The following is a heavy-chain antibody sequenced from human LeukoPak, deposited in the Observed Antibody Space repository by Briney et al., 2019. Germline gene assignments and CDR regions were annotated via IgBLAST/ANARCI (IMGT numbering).Heavy chain of an antibody. V-gene: IGHV3-23*01. CDR3: AKDHGPLAWFGEFTETDY. D-gene: IGHD3-10*01. Sequence: GGSLRLSCAAAGFTFSSYAMSWVRQAPGKGLEWVSAISGSGGSTYYADSVEGRFTMSRENYKTKLYLKINSLRAEDTAVCYCAKDHGPLAWFGEFTETDYWGQGTLVTVSS. J-gene: IGHJ4*02. CDR1: GFTFSSYA. CDR2: ISGSGGST.